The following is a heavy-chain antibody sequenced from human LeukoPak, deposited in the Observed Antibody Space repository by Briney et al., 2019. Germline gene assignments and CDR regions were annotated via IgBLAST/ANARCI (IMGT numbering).Heavy chain of an antibody. CDR1: GFTFSDYY. V-gene: IGHV3-11*04. D-gene: IGHD1-26*01. CDR2: ISSSGSTI. Sequence: GGSLRLSCAASGFTFSDYYMSWIRQAPGKGLEWVSYISSSGSTIYYADSVKGRFTISRDNSKNALYLQMNSLRAEDTAVYYCARDGRWELLGIRYYFDYWGQGTLVTVSS. J-gene: IGHJ4*02. CDR3: ARDGRWELLGIRYYFDY.